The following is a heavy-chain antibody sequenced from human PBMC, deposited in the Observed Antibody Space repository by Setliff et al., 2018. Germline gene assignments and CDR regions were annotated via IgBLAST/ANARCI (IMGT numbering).Heavy chain of an antibody. CDR1: GGSMIGGHYY. J-gene: IGHJ5*01. Sequence: SETLSLTCTVSGGSMIGGHYYWSWIRQLPGKGLEWIAYIYYSGNTYYNPSLKSRVTISVDTSKNQFSLKLSSVTAADTAVYYCARARYCSGGRCYWTWLDSWAQGTLVTVSS. V-gene: IGHV4-30-4*08. D-gene: IGHD2-15*01. CDR2: IYYSGNT. CDR3: ARARYCSGGRCYWTWLDS.